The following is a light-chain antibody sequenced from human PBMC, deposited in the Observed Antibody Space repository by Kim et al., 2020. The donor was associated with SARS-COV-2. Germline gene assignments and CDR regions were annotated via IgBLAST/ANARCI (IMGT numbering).Light chain of an antibody. CDR3: QQYYSYPRS. Sequence: AIRMTQSPSSFSASTGDRVTITCRASQGISSYLAWYQQKPGKAPKLLIYAASTLQSGVPSRFSGSGSGTDFTLTISCLQSEDFATYYCQQYYSYPRSFGEGTKLAIK. J-gene: IGKJ2*01. V-gene: IGKV1-8*01. CDR2: AAS. CDR1: QGISSY.